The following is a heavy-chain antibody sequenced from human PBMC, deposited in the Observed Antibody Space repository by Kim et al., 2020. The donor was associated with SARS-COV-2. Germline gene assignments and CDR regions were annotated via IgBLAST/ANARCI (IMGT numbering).Heavy chain of an antibody. V-gene: IGHV3-66*01. Sequence: TNSSDSVKGRFTISRDNSKNMLYLQMNSLRAEDTAVYYCARERSGYYFDYWGQGTLVTVPS. CDR2: T. CDR3: ARERSGYYFDY. J-gene: IGHJ4*02. D-gene: IGHD3-10*01.